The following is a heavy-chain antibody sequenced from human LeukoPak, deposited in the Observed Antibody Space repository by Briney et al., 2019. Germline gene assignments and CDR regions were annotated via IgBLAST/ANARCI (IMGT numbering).Heavy chain of an antibody. D-gene: IGHD2-15*01. J-gene: IGHJ4*02. V-gene: IGHV3-30*02. Sequence: GGSLTLSCAVSGFTFSNYDMHWVRQAPGKGLEWVAFIQYSGSKKYYVASVEGRITISRDNSKNTLYAHMNTLRTEDTAVYYCAKGGRHGHSSYERGYFDFWGQGALVTVSS. CDR3: AKGGRHGHSSYERGYFDF. CDR2: IQYSGSKK. CDR1: GFTFSNYD.